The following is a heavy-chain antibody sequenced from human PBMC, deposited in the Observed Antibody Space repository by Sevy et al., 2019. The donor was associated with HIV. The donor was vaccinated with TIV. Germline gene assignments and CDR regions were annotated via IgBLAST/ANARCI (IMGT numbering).Heavy chain of an antibody. CDR2: ISGSTGTT. J-gene: IGHJ4*02. CDR1: GFTFSNYA. CDR3: AKDTGSGRIYFDS. D-gene: IGHD3-10*01. V-gene: IGHV3-23*01. Sequence: GGSLRLSCAASGFTFSNYAMTWVRQAPGKGLEWVSSISGSTGTTYYADSVKGRFTISRDNSKNTLYLQMNSLRAEGTAVYSCAKDTGSGRIYFDSWGQGTPVTVSS.